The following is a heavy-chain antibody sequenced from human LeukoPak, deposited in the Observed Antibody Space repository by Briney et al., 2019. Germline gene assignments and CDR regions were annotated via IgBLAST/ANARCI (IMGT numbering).Heavy chain of an antibody. J-gene: IGHJ4*02. V-gene: IGHV3-15*01. CDR1: GFTFSNAW. D-gene: IGHD6-13*01. Sequence: GGSLRLSCAASGFTFSNAWMIWVRQAPGKGLEWVGRIKSKTDGGTTDYAAPVKGRFTISRDNSKNTLYLQMNSLRAEDTAVYYCARGGPAAGRFDYWGQGTLVTVSS. CDR3: ARGGPAAGRFDY. CDR2: IKSKTDGGTT.